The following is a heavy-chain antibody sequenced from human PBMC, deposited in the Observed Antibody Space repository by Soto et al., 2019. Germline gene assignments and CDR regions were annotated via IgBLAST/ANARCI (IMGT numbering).Heavy chain of an antibody. CDR1: GGTLNYYA. J-gene: IGHJ4*02. V-gene: IGHV1-69*01. D-gene: IGHD3-16*02. CDR3: AIAALVTFQADY. Sequence: QVQLVQSGTEVKKPGSSVKVSCKAPGGTLNYYAIIWVRQAPGQGLEWVGGIAPVLRTTSYAQKFRDRVKINADASTSTAFMELSSLSSDDTGVYYCAIAALVTFQADYWGQGTLVTVSS. CDR2: IAPVLRTT.